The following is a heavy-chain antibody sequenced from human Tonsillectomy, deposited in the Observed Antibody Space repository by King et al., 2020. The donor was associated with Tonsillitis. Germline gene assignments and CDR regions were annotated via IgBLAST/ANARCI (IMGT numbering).Heavy chain of an antibody. Sequence: VQLQESGPGLVKPSQTLSLTCAVSGGSISSGGYSWSWIRQPPGKGLEWIGYIYYSGSTYYNPSPKSRVTISVDTSKNQFSLKLSSVTAADTAVYYCASLDSSNYYFDYWGQGTLVTVSS. V-gene: IGHV4-30-4*07. CDR3: ASLDSSNYYFDY. D-gene: IGHD3-22*01. CDR1: GGSISSGGYS. J-gene: IGHJ4*02. CDR2: IYYSGST.